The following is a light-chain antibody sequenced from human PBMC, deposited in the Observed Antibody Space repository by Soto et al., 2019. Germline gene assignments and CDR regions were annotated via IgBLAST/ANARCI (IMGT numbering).Light chain of an antibody. CDR1: QSVSSSY. J-gene: IGKJ4*01. CDR3: QLRGNWPVD. V-gene: IGKV3D-20*02. Sequence: GAGATKTSRASQSVSSSYLAWYQQKPGQAPRLLIYDASNRATGIPARFSGSGSGTDFTFVFSSRVPDDSVVYYSQLRGNWPVDFGGGTKVDIK. CDR2: DAS.